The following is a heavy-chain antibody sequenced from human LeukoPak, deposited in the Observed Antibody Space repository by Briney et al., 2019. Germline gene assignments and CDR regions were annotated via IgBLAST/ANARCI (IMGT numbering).Heavy chain of an antibody. V-gene: IGHV3-23*01. Sequence: GGSLRLSCAASGFSFSSYAMSWVRQAPGKGLEWVSVISGSGGSTYYADSVKGRFTISRDNSKNTLYLQMNSLTVEDTAMYYCTDAVTGWGQGTLVTVSS. CDR3: TDAVTG. CDR1: GFSFSSYA. D-gene: IGHD6-19*01. CDR2: ISGSGGST. J-gene: IGHJ4*02.